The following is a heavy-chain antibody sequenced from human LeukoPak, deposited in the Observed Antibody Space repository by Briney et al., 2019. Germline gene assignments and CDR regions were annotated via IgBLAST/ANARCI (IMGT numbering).Heavy chain of an antibody. D-gene: IGHD1-26*01. CDR3: ARDHRIVGATGGSDY. CDR1: GYTFTGYY. CDR2: INPNSGGT. J-gene: IGHJ4*02. V-gene: IGHV1-2*02. Sequence: ASVKVSCKASGYTFTGYYMHWVRQAPGQGLEWMGWINPNSGGTNYAQKFQGRVTMTRDTSISTAYTELSRLRSDDTAVYYCARDHRIVGATGGSDYWGQGTLVTVSS.